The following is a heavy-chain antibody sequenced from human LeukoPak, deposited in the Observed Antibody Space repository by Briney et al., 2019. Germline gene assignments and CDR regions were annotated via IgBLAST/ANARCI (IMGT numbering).Heavy chain of an antibody. CDR1: GGSISSGSYY. CDR2: IYTSGST. J-gene: IGHJ4*02. CDR3: ARDQSATFDY. Sequence: PSQTLSLTCTVSGGSISSGSYYWSWIRQPAGKGLEWIGRIYTSGSTNYNPSLKSRVTISVDTSKNQFSLKLSSVTAADTAVYYCARDQSATFDYWGQGTLVTVSS. V-gene: IGHV4-61*02.